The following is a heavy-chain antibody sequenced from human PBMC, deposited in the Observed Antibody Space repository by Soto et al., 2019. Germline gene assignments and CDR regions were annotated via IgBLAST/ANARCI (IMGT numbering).Heavy chain of an antibody. CDR1: GGTYSSYT. CDR3: ARDLVDTAMAGLGNYYGIDV. CDR2: IIPILGIA. D-gene: IGHD5-18*01. J-gene: IGHJ6*02. V-gene: IGHV1-69*08. Sequence: QVQLVQSGAEVKKPGSSVKVSCKASGGTYSSYTISWVRQAPGQGLEWMGRIIPILGIANYAHKFQGRVTITADKSTSTAYMELSSLISEDTAVYYCARDLVDTAMAGLGNYYGIDVWGQGTTVIVSS.